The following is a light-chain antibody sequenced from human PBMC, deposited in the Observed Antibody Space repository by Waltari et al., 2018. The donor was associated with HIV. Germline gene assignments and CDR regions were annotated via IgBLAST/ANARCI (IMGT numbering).Light chain of an antibody. V-gene: IGKV3-15*01. Sequence: EIVMTQSPPTLSVSPGQRVTLSCRASQSISAKVAWYQQRPGQAPRLLIYEAATRPTGIPARFSGNGSGTEFTLTISSLQSEDFATYFCQQYDSGPRGITFGQGTMLEIK. CDR3: QQYDSGPRGIT. CDR2: EAA. CDR1: QSISAK. J-gene: IGKJ2*01.